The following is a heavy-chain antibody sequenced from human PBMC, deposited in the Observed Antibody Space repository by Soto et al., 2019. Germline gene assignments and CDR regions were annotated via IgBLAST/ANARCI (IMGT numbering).Heavy chain of an antibody. Sequence: GGSLRLSCAASGFTFSSYSMNWVRQAPGKGLEWVSSISSSSSYIYYADSVKGRFTISRDNAKNSLYLQMNSLRAEDTAVYYCARDVWNYPQHYFDYWGQGTLVTVSS. CDR1: GFTFSSYS. D-gene: IGHD1-7*01. J-gene: IGHJ4*02. CDR3: ARDVWNYPQHYFDY. CDR2: ISSSSSYI. V-gene: IGHV3-21*01.